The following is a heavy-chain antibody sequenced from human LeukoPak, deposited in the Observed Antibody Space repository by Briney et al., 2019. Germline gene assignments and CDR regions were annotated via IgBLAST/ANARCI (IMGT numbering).Heavy chain of an antibody. CDR1: GDSVSSNSAA. D-gene: IGHD3-3*01. J-gene: IGHJ4*02. V-gene: IGHV6-1*01. CDR2: TYYRSKWYN. CDR3: ARVGSAGAFWSTYYFDY. Sequence: SQTLSLTCAISGDSVSSNSAAWNWIRQSPSRGLEWLGRTYYRSKWYNDYAVSVKSRITINPDTSKNQFSLKLSSVTAADTAVYYCARVGSAGAFWSTYYFDYWGQGTLVTVSS.